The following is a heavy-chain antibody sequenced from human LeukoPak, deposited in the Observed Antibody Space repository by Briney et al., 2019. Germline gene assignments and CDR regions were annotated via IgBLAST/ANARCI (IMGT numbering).Heavy chain of an antibody. Sequence: PGGSLRLSCVASGFTASSNYMSWVRQAPGRGPEWVSVIYSGGSTYYADSVKGRFTIPRANSKNTPYLQKHSLGAGGTALFYCFRGGGGYCTNGVCHSTTSNPRGMDVWGQGTTVTVSS. D-gene: IGHD2-8*01. CDR3: FRGGGGYCTNGVCHSTTSNPRGMDV. CDR1: GFTASSNY. V-gene: IGHV3-66*02. CDR2: IYSGGST. J-gene: IGHJ6*02.